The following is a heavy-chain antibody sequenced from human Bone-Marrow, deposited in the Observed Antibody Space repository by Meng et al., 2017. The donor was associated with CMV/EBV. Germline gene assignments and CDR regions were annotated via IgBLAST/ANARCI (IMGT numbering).Heavy chain of an antibody. V-gene: IGHV3-30-3*01. CDR2: ISYDGSNK. CDR3: ARDRIPDIVVVPVAPNFQH. D-gene: IGHD2-2*01. Sequence: GGSLRLSCTASGVTFSSYAMHWVRQAPGKGLEWVAVISYDGSNKYYADSVNGRFTISRDNSKNTLYLQMNSLRAEDTAVYYCARDRIPDIVVVPVAPNFQHWGQGTLVTVSS. CDR1: GVTFSSYA. J-gene: IGHJ1*01.